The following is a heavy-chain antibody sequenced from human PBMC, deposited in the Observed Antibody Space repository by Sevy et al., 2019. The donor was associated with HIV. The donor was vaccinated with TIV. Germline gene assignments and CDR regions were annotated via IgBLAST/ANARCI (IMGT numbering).Heavy chain of an antibody. CDR3: ARESRTRYTDY. Sequence: GGSLRLSCAASGFTFTDNYMSWIRQGPGKGLEFLAYISSSGSTIFYADSVKGRFTISRDNAKNSLYLQMNSLRAEDTAMYYCARESRTRYTDYWGQGTLVTVSS. V-gene: IGHV3-11*01. J-gene: IGHJ4*02. D-gene: IGHD1-1*01. CDR2: ISSSGSTI. CDR1: GFTFTDNY.